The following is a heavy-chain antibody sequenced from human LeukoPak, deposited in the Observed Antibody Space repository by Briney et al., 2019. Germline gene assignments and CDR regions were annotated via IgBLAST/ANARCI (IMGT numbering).Heavy chain of an antibody. D-gene: IGHD3-10*01. V-gene: IGHV4-39*02. CDR2: IYYSGST. CDR1: GGSISSSSYC. Sequence: PSETLSLTCTVSGGSISSSSYCWGWIRQPPGKGLEWIGSIYYSGSTYYNPSLKSRVTISVDTSKNQFSLKLSSVTAADTAVYYCARESITMVRGAHDYWGQGTLVTVSS. CDR3: ARESITMVRGAHDY. J-gene: IGHJ4*02.